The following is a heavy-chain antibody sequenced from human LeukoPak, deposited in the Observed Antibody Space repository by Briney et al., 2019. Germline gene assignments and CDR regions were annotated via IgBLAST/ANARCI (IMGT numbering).Heavy chain of an antibody. D-gene: IGHD3-10*01. CDR3: ARDNSVGDIAWWFDP. Sequence: ASVKVSCKASGGTFSSYTISWVRQAPGQGLEWMGGIIPLFGTPDYAQKFQDRLTITADKSTSTAYMELSSLRSEDTAVYYCARDNSVGDIAWWFDPWGQGTLVTVSS. CDR2: IIPLFGTP. V-gene: IGHV1-69*06. CDR1: GGTFSSYT. J-gene: IGHJ5*02.